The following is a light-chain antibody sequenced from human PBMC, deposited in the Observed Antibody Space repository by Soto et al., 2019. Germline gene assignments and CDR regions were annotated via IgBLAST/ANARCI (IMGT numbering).Light chain of an antibody. CDR3: QQFYDLPIT. J-gene: IGKJ5*01. CDR1: QDISDV. CDR2: DAS. Sequence: IQMPQSPSALSASVGDRVTITCQASQDISDVLNWYQQQPGKAPKVLIYDASKLQTGVPSRFSGRGSGKDFTFTISSLQPDDSGTYYCQQFYDLPITFGQGTRLEIK. V-gene: IGKV1-33*01.